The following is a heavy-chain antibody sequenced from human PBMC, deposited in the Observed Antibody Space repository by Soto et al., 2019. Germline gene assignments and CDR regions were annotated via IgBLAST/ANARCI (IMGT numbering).Heavy chain of an antibody. Sequence: SETLSHTCSVSSASLSSSTYYWSWIRQPPGRGPGWIGSIYYSGNTYYKPSLKSRVSISIDTSRNQFSLKLTSVTAADTGVYYCASSSPFHYWGPGILVTVSS. D-gene: IGHD6-6*01. CDR3: ASSSPFHY. J-gene: IGHJ4*02. V-gene: IGHV4-39*01. CDR1: SASLSSSTYY. CDR2: IYYSGNT.